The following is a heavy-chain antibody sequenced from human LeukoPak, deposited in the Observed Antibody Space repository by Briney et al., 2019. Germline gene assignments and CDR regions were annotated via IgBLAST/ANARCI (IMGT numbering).Heavy chain of an antibody. CDR2: IYYSGST. CDR3: ARGGGSSWYSPTDY. CDR1: GGSISSSSYY. J-gene: IGHJ4*02. D-gene: IGHD6-13*01. V-gene: IGHV4-61*01. Sequence: PSETLSLTCTVSGGSISSSSYYWSWIRQPPGKGLEWIGYIYYSGSTNYNPSLKSRVTISVDTSKNQFSLKLSSVTAADTAVYYCARGGGSSWYSPTDYWGQGTLVTVSS.